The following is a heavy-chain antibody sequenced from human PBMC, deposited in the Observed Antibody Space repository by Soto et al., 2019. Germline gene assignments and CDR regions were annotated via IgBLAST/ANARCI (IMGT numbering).Heavy chain of an antibody. CDR2: ISPNSGVT. V-gene: IGHV1-2*02. Sequence: QVQLVQSGAEVKKPGASVKVSCKASGYTFTGYYMHWVRQAPGQGLEWMGWISPNSGVTSYAQKFQGRVTMTRDTSISTIYMELYSLRADDTAVYYGARDREGYLDYWVQGTLVTFSS. CDR1: GYTFTGYY. J-gene: IGHJ4*02. CDR3: ARDREGYLDY.